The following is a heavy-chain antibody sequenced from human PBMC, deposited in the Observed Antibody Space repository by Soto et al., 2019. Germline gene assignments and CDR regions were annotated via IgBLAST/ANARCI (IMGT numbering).Heavy chain of an antibody. Sequence: QLVESGGGVVQPGRSLRLSCAASGFTFSSYAMHWVRQAPGKGLEWVCVISNDEARITYADSVKGRFTISRDNFKNTMYFQMNSLRVEDTAVYYCVRDVYGFGGDPWGQGILVTVSP. D-gene: IGHD3-10*01. J-gene: IGHJ5*02. CDR3: VRDVYGFGGDP. CDR1: GFTFSSYA. V-gene: IGHV3-30*14. CDR2: ISNDEARI.